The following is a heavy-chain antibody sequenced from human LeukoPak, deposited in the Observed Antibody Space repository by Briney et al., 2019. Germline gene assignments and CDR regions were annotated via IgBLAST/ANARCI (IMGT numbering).Heavy chain of an antibody. CDR3: ARGTDFWSGYWAPY. CDR1: GFTFSSYG. J-gene: IGHJ4*02. D-gene: IGHD3-3*01. V-gene: IGHV3-NL1*01. CDR2: ISGSGDST. Sequence: PGGSLRLSCAASGFTFSSYGMHWVRQAPGKGLEWVSAISGSGDSTYYAASVKGRFTISRDNSKNTLYLQMNSLRAEDTAVYYCARGTDFWSGYWAPYWGQGTLVTVSS.